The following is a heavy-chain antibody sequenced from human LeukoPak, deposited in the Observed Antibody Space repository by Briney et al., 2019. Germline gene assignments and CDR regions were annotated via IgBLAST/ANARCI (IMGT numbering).Heavy chain of an antibody. CDR3: ASTMRSIAAAGNWFDP. J-gene: IGHJ5*02. Sequence: SETLSLTCTVSGGSVSSGSYYCSWIRQPPGKGLEWIGYIYYSGSTNYNPSLKSRVTISVDTSKNQFSLKLSSVTAADTAVYYCASTMRSIAAAGNWFDPWGQGTLVTVSS. CDR2: IYYSGST. CDR1: GGSVSSGSYY. D-gene: IGHD6-13*01. V-gene: IGHV4-61*01.